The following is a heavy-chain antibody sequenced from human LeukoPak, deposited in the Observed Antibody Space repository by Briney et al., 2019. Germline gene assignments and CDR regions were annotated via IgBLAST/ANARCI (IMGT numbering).Heavy chain of an antibody. CDR1: DDDIRMYNW. CDR3: ATRNADSFYFDY. J-gene: IGHJ4*02. D-gene: IGHD4-17*01. CDR2: MSRAGYS. Sequence: SETLSLTCDVSDDDIRMYNWWSWVRQSPGKGLEWIGEMSRAGYSNFNPSLRSRATISIDTSGSAVSLILRSVTAADTAVYFCATRNADSFYFDYWGRGTLVTVSS. V-gene: IGHV4/OR15-8*02.